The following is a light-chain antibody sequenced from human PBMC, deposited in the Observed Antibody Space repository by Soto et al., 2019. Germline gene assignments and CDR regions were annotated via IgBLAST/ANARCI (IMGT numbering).Light chain of an antibody. Sequence: TVLTQSPGTLSLSPGERATLSCRASQSVSSTYVSWYQQKPGQAPRLLIFGASSRATGIPDRFSGSGSGTDFTLTISRLEPEDFAVYYCKQSANSPVTFGQGTKLEIK. CDR2: GAS. CDR3: KQSANSPVT. J-gene: IGKJ2*01. CDR1: QSVSSTY. V-gene: IGKV3-20*01.